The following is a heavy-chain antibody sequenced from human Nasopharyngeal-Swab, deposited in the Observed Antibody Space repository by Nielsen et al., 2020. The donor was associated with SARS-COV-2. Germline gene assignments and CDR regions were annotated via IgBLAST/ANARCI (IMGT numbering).Heavy chain of an antibody. Sequence: WKRQKKGKGRERRGKIYNSGSTHYNPSLKSRVTISADTSKNQFSLKLSSVTAADTAVYYCATGRLGELSLYRYYYYYYGTDVWGQGTTVTVSS. J-gene: IGHJ6*02. V-gene: IGHV4-31*02. CDR2: IYNSGST. CDR3: ATGRLGELSLYRYYYYYYGTDV. D-gene: IGHD3-16*02.